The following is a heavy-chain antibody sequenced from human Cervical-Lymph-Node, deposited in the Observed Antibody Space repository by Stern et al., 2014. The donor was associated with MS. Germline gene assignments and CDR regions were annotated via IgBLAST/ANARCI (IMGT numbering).Heavy chain of an antibody. CDR3: AKGDNWRRLNP. Sequence: MQLVESGGGVVQPGRSLRLSCAASGFTFSAYGMHWVRQAPGKGLEWVAGISADGTLKFYGDSVKGRFTISRDNSKNTLFLQRNSLRAEDTAVYYCAKGDNWRRLNPWGQGTLVTVSS. J-gene: IGHJ5*02. CDR2: ISADGTLK. D-gene: IGHD1-20*01. CDR1: GFTFSAYG. V-gene: IGHV3-30*18.